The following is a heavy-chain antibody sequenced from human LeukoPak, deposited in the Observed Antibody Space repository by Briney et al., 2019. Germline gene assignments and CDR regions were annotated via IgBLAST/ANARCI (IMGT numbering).Heavy chain of an antibody. CDR2: ISSSSDII. V-gene: IGHV3-48*01. D-gene: IGHD6-19*01. CDR3: ATLRWGSGRYAGDY. Sequence: GGSLRLSCAASGFTFSSYWMSWVRQAPGKGLEWISYISSSSDIIYNADSVKGRFTISRDNAKNSLFLQMNSLRADDTAVYYCATLRWGSGRYAGDYWGQGSLVTVSS. J-gene: IGHJ4*02. CDR1: GFTFSSYW.